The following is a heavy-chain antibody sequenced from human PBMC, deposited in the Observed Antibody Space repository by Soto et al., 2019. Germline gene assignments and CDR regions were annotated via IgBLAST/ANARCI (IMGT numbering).Heavy chain of an antibody. J-gene: IGHJ6*02. D-gene: IGHD6-19*01. Sequence: RLXCAASXFTXSSNYMSWVRQAPRKEQERVSVIYSCGSTYYADSVKGRFTISRHNSKNTPYLQMNSLRAEDTAVYYCARDRGVAVAGTDYYYGMDVWGQGTTVTVSS. V-gene: IGHV3-53*04. CDR2: IYSCGST. CDR1: XFTXSSNY. CDR3: ARDRGVAVAGTDYYYGMDV.